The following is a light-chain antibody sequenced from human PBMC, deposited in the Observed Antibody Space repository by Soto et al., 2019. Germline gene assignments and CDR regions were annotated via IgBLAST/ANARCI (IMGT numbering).Light chain of an antibody. CDR1: SGNIATNY. J-gene: IGLJ2*01. V-gene: IGLV6-57*02. Sequence: NFMLTQPHSVSASPGKTVTIACTGSSGNIATNYVQWYQQRPGRAPTTVIYEDNKRPSGVPDRFSGSIDSSSNSASLTNSGLKNEDEADYYCQSYDNSDHVVFGGGTKLTVL. CDR2: EDN. CDR3: QSYDNSDHVV.